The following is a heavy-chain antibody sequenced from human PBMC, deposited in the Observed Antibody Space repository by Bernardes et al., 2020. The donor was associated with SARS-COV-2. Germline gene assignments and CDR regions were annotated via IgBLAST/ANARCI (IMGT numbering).Heavy chain of an antibody. J-gene: IGHJ4*02. V-gene: IGHV3-23*01. CDR1: GFTFNSYA. CDR3: AKSGGDDYGDYEYYFDH. D-gene: IGHD4-17*01. CDR2: ISGDGKSK. Sequence: VGSLRLSCAASGFTFNSYAMTWVRQAPGKGLEWVSSISGDGKSKYYSYSVSGRFAISRDNSKNTLYLQMNSLRAEDTAVYYCAKSGGDDYGDYEYYFDHWGQGTVVTISS.